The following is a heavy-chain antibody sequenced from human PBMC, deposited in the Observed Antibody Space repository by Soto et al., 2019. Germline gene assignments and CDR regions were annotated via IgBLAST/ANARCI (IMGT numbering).Heavy chain of an antibody. Sequence: QVQLQESGPGLVKPSQTLSLTCTVSGGSISSGDYYWSWIRQPPGKGLEWIGYIYYSGSTYYNPSLKSRVTISVDTSKNQFSLKLSSVTAADTAVYYCARSITMVRGVISWFDPWGQGTLVTVSS. V-gene: IGHV4-30-4*01. CDR2: IYYSGST. CDR3: ARSITMVRGVISWFDP. D-gene: IGHD3-10*01. J-gene: IGHJ5*02. CDR1: GGSISSGDYY.